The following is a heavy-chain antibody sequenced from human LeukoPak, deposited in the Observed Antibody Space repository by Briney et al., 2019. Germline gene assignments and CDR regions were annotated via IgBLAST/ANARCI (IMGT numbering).Heavy chain of an antibody. CDR1: GYSFTNYW. Sequence: GESLKISCQGSGYSFTNYWIGWVRQMPGKGLEWMGVIYPGDSDIRYRPSFQGQVTISADKSISTAYVQWSSLKASDTAMYYCARHPSYDGGKGNRYYYYMDVWGKGTTVTVSS. D-gene: IGHD4-23*01. J-gene: IGHJ6*03. CDR2: IYPGDSDI. CDR3: ARHPSYDGGKGNRYYYYMDV. V-gene: IGHV5-51*01.